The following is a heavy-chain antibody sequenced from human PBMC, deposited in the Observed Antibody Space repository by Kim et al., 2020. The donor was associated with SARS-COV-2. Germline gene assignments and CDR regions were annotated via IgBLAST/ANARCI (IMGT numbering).Heavy chain of an antibody. CDR2: ISYDGSNK. V-gene: IGHV3-30*04. D-gene: IGHD1-26*01. Sequence: GGSLRLSCAASGFTFSSYAMHWVRQAPGKGLEWVAVISYDGSNKYYADSVKGRFTISRDNSKNTLYLQMNSLRAEDTAVYYCASDPSYSGSYYVWYFDLWGRGTLVTVSS. CDR3: ASDPSYSGSYYVWYFDL. J-gene: IGHJ2*01. CDR1: GFTFSSYA.